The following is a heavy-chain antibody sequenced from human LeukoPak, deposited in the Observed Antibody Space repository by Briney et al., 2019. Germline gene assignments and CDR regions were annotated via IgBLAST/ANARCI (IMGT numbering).Heavy chain of an antibody. CDR2: IKPDSGAT. Sequence: ASLKLSCKTSGYSFTVHYLHWLRQAPGQGLECMGWIKPDSGATTFAQNFQGRVTMTSDTSINTAYMELSSLTSDDTAMYYCARDHDYGPDYWGQGTLVTVSA. D-gene: IGHD4/OR15-4a*01. V-gene: IGHV1-2*02. CDR3: ARDHDYGPDY. J-gene: IGHJ4*02. CDR1: GYSFTVHY.